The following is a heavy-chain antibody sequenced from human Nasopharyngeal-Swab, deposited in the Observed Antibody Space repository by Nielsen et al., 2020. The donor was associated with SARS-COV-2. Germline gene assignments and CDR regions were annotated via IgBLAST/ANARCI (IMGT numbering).Heavy chain of an antibody. D-gene: IGHD4-17*01. V-gene: IGHV4-38-2*02. CDR1: GYSISSGYY. Sequence: SETLSLTCTVSGYSISSGYYWGWIRQPPGKGLEWIGSIYHSGSTYYNPSLKSRVTISVDTSKNQFSLKLSSVTAADTAVYYCARGTLLVTVTYNWFDPWGQGTLVTASS. CDR3: ARGTLLVTVTYNWFDP. J-gene: IGHJ5*02. CDR2: IYHSGST.